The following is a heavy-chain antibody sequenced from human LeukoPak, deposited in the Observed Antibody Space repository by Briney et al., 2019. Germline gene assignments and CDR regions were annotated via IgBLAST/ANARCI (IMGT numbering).Heavy chain of an antibody. J-gene: IGHJ6*03. Sequence: ASVKVSCKASGCTFTSYGISWVRQAPGQGLEWMGWISAYNGNTNYAQKFQGRVTITADESTSTAYMELSSLRSEDTAVYYCARGSLWFGELPYYYMDVWGKGTTVTISS. CDR2: ISAYNGNT. D-gene: IGHD3-10*01. V-gene: IGHV1-18*01. CDR1: GCTFTSYG. CDR3: ARGSLWFGELPYYYMDV.